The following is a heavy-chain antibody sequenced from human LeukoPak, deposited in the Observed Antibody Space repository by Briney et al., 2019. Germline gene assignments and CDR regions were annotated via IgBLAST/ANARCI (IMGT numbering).Heavy chain of an antibody. CDR2: IIPIFGTA. V-gene: IGHV1-69*13. D-gene: IGHD5-18*01. J-gene: IGHJ4*02. CDR3: ARLPSYGHRRGFDY. CDR1: GGTFSSYA. Sequence: SVKVSCKASGGTFSSYAISWVRQAPGQGLEWMGGIIPIFGTANYAQKFQGRVTITADESTSTAYMELSSLRSKDTAVYYCARLPSYGHRRGFDYWGQGTLVTVSS.